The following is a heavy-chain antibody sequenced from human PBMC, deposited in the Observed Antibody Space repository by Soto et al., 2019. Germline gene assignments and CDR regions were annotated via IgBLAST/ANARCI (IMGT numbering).Heavy chain of an antibody. J-gene: IGHJ5*01. Sequence: EVQLLESGGGLIQPGRSLRLSCAASGFTFSSYAMAWVRQAPGKGLEWVSTISGSGTTNYADSVKGRFTISRDNAKNTVFLQMNSLRAEDTAVYFCARGAFGAYYLDSWGQGTLVTVSS. CDR3: ARGAFGAYYLDS. CDR2: ISGSGTT. D-gene: IGHD3-3*01. CDR1: GFTFSSYA. V-gene: IGHV3-23*01.